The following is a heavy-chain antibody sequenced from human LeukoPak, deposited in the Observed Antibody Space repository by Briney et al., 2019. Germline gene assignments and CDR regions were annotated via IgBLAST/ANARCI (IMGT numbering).Heavy chain of an antibody. CDR1: RFTFSIYT. CDR2: ISYSGVYI. V-gene: IGHV3-21*01. J-gene: IGHJ4*02. D-gene: IGHD6-13*01. CDR3: ARGTSIAATGIDY. Sequence: GGSLRLSCAASRFTFSIYTMNWVRQAPGKGLEWLSSISYSGVYIYYADSVKGRFTISRDNAKNSLYLQMNSLRAEDTAVYYCARGTSIAATGIDYWGQGTLVTVSS.